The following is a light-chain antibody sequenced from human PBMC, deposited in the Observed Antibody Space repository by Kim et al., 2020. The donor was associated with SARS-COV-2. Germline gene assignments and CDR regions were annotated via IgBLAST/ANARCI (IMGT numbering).Light chain of an antibody. V-gene: IGKV3-20*01. CDR1: QSVSSSY. CDR3: QQYGSSPGT. Sequence: EIVLTQSPGTLSLSPGEGATLSCRASQSVSSSYLAWYQQKPGQAPRLLIYGASSRATGIPNRFSGSGSGADFTLTISRLEPEDFAVYYCQQYGSSPGTFGGGTNVDIK. J-gene: IGKJ4*01. CDR2: GAS.